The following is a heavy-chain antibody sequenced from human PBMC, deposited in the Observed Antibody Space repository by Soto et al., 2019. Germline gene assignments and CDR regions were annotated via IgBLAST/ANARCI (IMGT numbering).Heavy chain of an antibody. CDR3: ATHPPYGPSDH. CDR2: IYYSENT. Sequence: SETLSLTCTVSGGSISSIINHWGWIRQPPGKGLEWIGNIYYSENTYYNPSLKSRVTISVDTSKNQFSLRLTSVTAADTAVYYCATHPPYGPSDHWGQGTLVTVSS. V-gene: IGHV4-39*01. J-gene: IGHJ4*02. CDR1: GGSISSIINH. D-gene: IGHD4-17*01.